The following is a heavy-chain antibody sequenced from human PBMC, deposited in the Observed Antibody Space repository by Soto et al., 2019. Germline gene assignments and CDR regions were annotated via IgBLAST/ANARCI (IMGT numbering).Heavy chain of an antibody. Sequence: SETLSLTCTVSGDSISNPSHYWGWIRQPPGKGLEWIGSISYSGSTYYNPSLKSRVTISVDTSKNQFSLKLSSVTAADTAVYYCARARAYDYVWGSYRNVEPYYYGMDVWGQGTTVTVSS. J-gene: IGHJ6*02. D-gene: IGHD3-16*02. CDR1: GDSISNPSHY. CDR3: ARARAYDYVWGSYRNVEPYYYGMDV. CDR2: ISYSGST. V-gene: IGHV4-39*07.